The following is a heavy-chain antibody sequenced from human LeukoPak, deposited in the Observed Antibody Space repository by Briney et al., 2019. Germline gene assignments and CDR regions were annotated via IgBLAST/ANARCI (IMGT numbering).Heavy chain of an antibody. CDR2: MNPNSGNT. CDR3: ARRLVAIDY. Sequence: ASVKVSCKASGFTFTSHDYNWVRQATGQGLEWMGWMNPNSGNTGYAQKFQGRVTMTRNTSISTAYMELSSLRSEDTAVYCCARRLVAIDYWGQGTLVTVSS. J-gene: IGHJ4*02. D-gene: IGHD2-15*01. V-gene: IGHV1-8*01. CDR1: GFTFTSHD.